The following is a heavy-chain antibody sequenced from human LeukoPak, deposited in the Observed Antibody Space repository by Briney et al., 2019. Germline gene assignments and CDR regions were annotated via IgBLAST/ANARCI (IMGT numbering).Heavy chain of an antibody. CDR3: VRIYASGTYYLIDY. CDR1: GGSTSSSSYY. CDR2: IYYSGRT. D-gene: IGHD3-10*01. Sequence: PSETLSLTCTVSGGSTSSSSYYWGWIRQPPGKGLEWIGSIYYSGRTYYNPSLKSRVTISVDTSKNQFSLKLSSVTAADTAVYYCVRIYASGTYYLIDYWGQGTLVTVSS. J-gene: IGHJ4*02. V-gene: IGHV4-39*01.